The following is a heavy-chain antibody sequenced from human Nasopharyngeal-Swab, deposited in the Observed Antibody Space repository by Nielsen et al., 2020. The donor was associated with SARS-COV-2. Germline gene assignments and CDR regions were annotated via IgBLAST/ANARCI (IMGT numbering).Heavy chain of an antibody. CDR2: IYPGDSET. CDR1: GYSFTSFW. V-gene: IGHV5-51*01. CDR3: ARPAAAGLYFDY. D-gene: IGHD6-13*01. J-gene: IGHJ4*02. Sequence: GGSLRLSCKGSGYSFTSFWIGWVRQMPGKGLEWMGSIYPGDSETRYSPSFQGQPTISADKSISTAFLQWSSLKASDTAMYYCARPAAAGLYFDYWGQGTLVTVSS.